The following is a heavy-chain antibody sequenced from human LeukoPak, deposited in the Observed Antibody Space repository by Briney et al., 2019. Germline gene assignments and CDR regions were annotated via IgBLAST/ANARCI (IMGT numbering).Heavy chain of an antibody. CDR2: ISSSTSYI. CDR1: GFTFSYYT. Sequence: GGSLRLSCAASGFTFSYYTMNWVRQAPGKGLEWVSSISSSTSYIYYADSVKGRFTISRDNAKSSLYLQMNSLRAEDTAVYYCASTIYGDSYFDYWGQGTLVTVSS. V-gene: IGHV3-21*01. CDR3: ASTIYGDSYFDY. J-gene: IGHJ4*02. D-gene: IGHD4-17*01.